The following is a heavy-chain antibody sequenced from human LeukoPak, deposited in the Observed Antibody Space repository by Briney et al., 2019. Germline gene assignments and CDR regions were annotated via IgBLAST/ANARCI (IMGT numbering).Heavy chain of an antibody. CDR1: GGTFSSYA. CDR3: ARDRDGYFDY. D-gene: IGHD5-24*01. V-gene: IGHV1-69*05. CDR2: IIPIFGTA. Sequence: GASVKVSCKASGGTFSSYATSWVRQAPGQELEWMGGIIPIFGTANYAQKFQGRVTITTDESTSTAYMELSSLRSEDTAVYYCARDRDGYFDYWGQGTLVTVSS. J-gene: IGHJ4*02.